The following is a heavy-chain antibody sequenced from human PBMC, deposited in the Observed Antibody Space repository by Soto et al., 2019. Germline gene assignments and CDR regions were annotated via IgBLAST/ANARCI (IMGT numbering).Heavy chain of an antibody. CDR3: ARVGTVTTSYYYYYMDV. CDR2: IIPILGIA. CDR1: GGTFSSYT. D-gene: IGHD4-4*01. V-gene: IGHV1-69*02. J-gene: IGHJ6*03. Sequence: ASVKVSCKASGGTFSSYTISWVRQAPGQGLEWMGRIIPILGIANYAQKFQGRVTITADKSTSTAYMELSSLRSEDTAVYYCARVGTVTTSYYYYYMDVWGKGTTVTVSS.